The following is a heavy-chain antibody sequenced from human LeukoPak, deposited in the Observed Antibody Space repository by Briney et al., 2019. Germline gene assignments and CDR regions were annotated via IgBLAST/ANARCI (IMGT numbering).Heavy chain of an antibody. CDR2: IITIFGTA. D-gene: IGHD3-22*01. CDR1: GGTFSSYA. J-gene: IGHJ5*02. CDR3: ARSNYYDSSGRNWFDP. V-gene: IGHV1-69*05. Sequence: SVKVSCKASGGTFSSYAISWVRQAPGQGLEWMGGIITIFGTANYAQKFQGRVTITTDESTSTAYMELSSLRSEDTAVYYCARSNYYDSSGRNWFDPWGQGTLVTVSS.